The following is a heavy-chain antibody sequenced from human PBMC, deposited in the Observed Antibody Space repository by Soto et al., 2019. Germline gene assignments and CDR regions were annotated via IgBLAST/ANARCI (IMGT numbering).Heavy chain of an antibody. CDR1: GFTFSSYS. D-gene: IGHD5-12*01. J-gene: IGHJ4*02. CDR3: ARVPVWLRLSIDY. Sequence: EVQLVESGGGLVQPGGSLRLSCAASGFTFSSYSMTWVRQAPGKGLEWVSYISSSSSTIYYADSVKGRFTISRDNAKNSLYLQMNSLRDEDTAVYYCARVPVWLRLSIDYWGQGTLVTVSS. V-gene: IGHV3-48*02. CDR2: ISSSSSTI.